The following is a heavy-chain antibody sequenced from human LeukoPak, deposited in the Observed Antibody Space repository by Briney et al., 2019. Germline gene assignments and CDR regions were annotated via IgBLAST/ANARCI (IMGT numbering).Heavy chain of an antibody. Sequence: SETLSLTCTVSGGSISSSNSFWGWIRQPPGKGLEWIASIDYSGGVYYNPSLKSRVTISVDMSKNQFSLKLSSVTAADTAVYYCVRSSTYHLFDDWGQGTLVTVSS. V-gene: IGHV4-39*07. CDR3: VRSSTYHLFDD. J-gene: IGHJ4*02. D-gene: IGHD2-15*01. CDR2: IDYSGGV. CDR1: GGSISSSNSF.